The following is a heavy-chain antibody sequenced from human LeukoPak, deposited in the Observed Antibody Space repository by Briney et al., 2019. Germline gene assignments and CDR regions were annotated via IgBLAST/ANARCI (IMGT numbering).Heavy chain of an antibody. CDR2: ISGSGDSS. CDR1: GFIFSNYA. D-gene: IGHD4-17*01. Sequence: GGSLRLSCAASGFIFSNYAMSWVRQAPGEGLEWVSGISGSGDSSYYADSVKGRFTISRDNSGNTLYLQMNSLRAEDTAVYYCAKDLYGFYAMDVWGQGATVTVSS. CDR3: AKDLYGFYAMDV. V-gene: IGHV3-23*01. J-gene: IGHJ6*02.